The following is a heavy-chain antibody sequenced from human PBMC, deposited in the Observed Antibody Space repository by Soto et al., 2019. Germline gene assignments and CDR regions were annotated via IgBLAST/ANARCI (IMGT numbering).Heavy chain of an antibody. V-gene: IGHV3-64D*06. CDR3: VKILQYSYGLPH. J-gene: IGHJ4*02. CDR2: ISSNGGST. CDR1: GFTFSSYA. Sequence: GGSLRLSCSASGFTFSSYAMHWVRQAPGKGLEYVSAISSNGGSTYYADSVKGRFTISRDNSKNTLYLQMGSLRAEDTAVYYCVKILQYSYGLPHWGQGTLVTVSS. D-gene: IGHD5-18*01.